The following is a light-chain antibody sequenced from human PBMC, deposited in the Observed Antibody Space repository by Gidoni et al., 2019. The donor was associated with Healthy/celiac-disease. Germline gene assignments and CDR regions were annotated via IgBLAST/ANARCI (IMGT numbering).Light chain of an antibody. CDR1: SSDVGGYNY. CDR2: DVS. CDR3: CSYAGSYSWV. Sequence: QSALPQPRSVSGSPGQSVTISCTGTSSDVGGYNYVSWYQQHPVKAPKLMIYDVSKRPSGVPDRFSGSKSGNTASLTISGLQAEDEADYCCCSYAGSYSWVFGGGTKLTVL. J-gene: IGLJ3*02. V-gene: IGLV2-11*01.